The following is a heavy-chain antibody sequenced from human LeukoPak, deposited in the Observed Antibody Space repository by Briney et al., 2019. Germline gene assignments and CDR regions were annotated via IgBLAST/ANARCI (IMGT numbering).Heavy chain of an antibody. CDR1: GGSFSGYY. D-gene: IGHD3-10*01. V-gene: IGHV4-34*01. J-gene: IGHJ5*02. CDR2: INHSGST. Sequence: SETLSLTCAVYGGSFSGYYWSWIRQPPGKGLEWIGEINHSGSTNYNPSLKSRVTISVDTSKNQFSLKLSSVTAADTAVYYCARGASSGRSPRTYNWFDPWGQGTLVTVSS. CDR3: ARGASSGRSPRTYNWFDP.